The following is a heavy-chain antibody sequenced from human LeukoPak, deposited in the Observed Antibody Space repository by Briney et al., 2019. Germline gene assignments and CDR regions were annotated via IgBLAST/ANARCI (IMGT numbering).Heavy chain of an antibody. J-gene: IGHJ4*02. V-gene: IGHV3-21*01. D-gene: IGHD5-12*01. CDR2: IDNDGSYI. CDR1: GFTFTSYG. Sequence: GGSLRLSCAASGFTFTSYGMNWVRQAPGKGLEWVSSIDNDGSYIYYADSVKGRFTLSRDNAENSVHLQMISLRAEDTAVYYCATKYSAGWLFDYWGQGTLVTVSS. CDR3: ATKYSAGWLFDY.